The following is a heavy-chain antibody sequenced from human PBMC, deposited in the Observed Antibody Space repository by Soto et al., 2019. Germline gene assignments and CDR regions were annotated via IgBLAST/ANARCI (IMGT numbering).Heavy chain of an antibody. J-gene: IGHJ5*02. CDR3: ADSLYYDFWSWFDP. CDR1: GGTFSSYA. V-gene: IGHV1-69*13. Sequence: SVKVSCKASGGTFSSYAISWVRQAPGQGLEWMGGIIPIFGTANYAQKFQGRVTITADESTSTAYMELSSLRSEDTAVYYCADSLYYDFWSWFDPWGQGTLVTVSS. D-gene: IGHD3-3*01. CDR2: IIPIFGTA.